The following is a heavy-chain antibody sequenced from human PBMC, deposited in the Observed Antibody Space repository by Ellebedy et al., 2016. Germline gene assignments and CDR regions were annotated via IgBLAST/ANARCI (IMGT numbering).Heavy chain of an antibody. CDR1: GYTFTGYY. D-gene: IGHD6-6*01. J-gene: IGHJ5*02. CDR2: INPNSGGT. Sequence: ASVKVSCXASGYTFTGYYMHWVRQAPGQGLEWMGWINPNSGGTNYAQKFQGRVTMTRDTSISTAYMELSRLRSDDTAVYYCARAREYSSSSPWFNPWGQGTLVTVSS. CDR3: ARAREYSSSSPWFNP. V-gene: IGHV1-2*02.